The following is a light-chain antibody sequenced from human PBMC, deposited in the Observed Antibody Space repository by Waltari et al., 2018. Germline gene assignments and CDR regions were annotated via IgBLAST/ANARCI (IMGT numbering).Light chain of an antibody. J-gene: IGLJ2*01. Sequence: QSALTQPRSVSGSPGQSVTISCTGSSSDVGYYNFVSWYQQHPGKVPKLMLYDVTKRPAGFPNRFAGSKSGNTASLTISGLQAEDEADYYCCSYAGSYTWIFGGGTKVTVL. CDR3: CSYAGSYTWI. V-gene: IGLV2-11*01. CDR2: DVT. CDR1: SSDVGYYNF.